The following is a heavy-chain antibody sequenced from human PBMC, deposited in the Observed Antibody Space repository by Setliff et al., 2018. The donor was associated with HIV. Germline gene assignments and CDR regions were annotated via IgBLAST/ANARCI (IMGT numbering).Heavy chain of an antibody. D-gene: IGHD1-1*01. J-gene: IGHJ4*02. CDR3: ATVDGTRYLDY. CDR2: MFRTGTS. Sequence: TSETLSLTCAVSGYSIRSGYYWGWIRQSPGKGLEWIGTMFRTGTSYYNPSLTSRVTISQDTSKNQFYLELTSVTAADTAVYYCATVDGTRYLDYWGQGKLVTVSS. V-gene: IGHV4-38-2*01. CDR1: GYSIRSGYY.